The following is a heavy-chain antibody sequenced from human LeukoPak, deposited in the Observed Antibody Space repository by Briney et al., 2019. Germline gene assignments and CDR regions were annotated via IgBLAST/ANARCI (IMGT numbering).Heavy chain of an antibody. Sequence: GGSLRLSCAASGFIFSSDAVSWVRQAPGKGLEWVSVISGSGGSTYYADSVKGRFTISRDNSKSTLYLQMNSLRAEDTALYYCAKQRGSTSYYCFDYWGQGTLVTVSS. D-gene: IGHD2-2*01. CDR1: GFIFSSDA. V-gene: IGHV3-23*01. CDR3: AKQRGSTSYYCFDY. CDR2: ISGSGGST. J-gene: IGHJ4*02.